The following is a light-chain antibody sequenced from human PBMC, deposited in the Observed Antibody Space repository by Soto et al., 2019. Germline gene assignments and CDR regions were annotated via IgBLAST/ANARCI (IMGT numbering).Light chain of an antibody. V-gene: IGKV1-5*01. Sequence: MTEPRSTLSPFMEDTVTVTCRASQSVSGWLAWYQQKPGEAPKLLIYDASALPRGVPSRFSGSGSGTKFTLTIASLQPDDFATYYCQQYDTFLGTFGPGTKV. J-gene: IGKJ1*01. CDR1: QSVSGW. CDR2: DAS. CDR3: QQYDTFLGT.